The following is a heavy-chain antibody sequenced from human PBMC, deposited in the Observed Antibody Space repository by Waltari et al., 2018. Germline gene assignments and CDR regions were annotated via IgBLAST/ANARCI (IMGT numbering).Heavy chain of an antibody. V-gene: IGHV4-4*07. J-gene: IGHJ4*02. CDR2: IYTGGST. CDR3: AREGGYADY. Sequence: QVQLQESGPGLVKPSETLSLICTVSGNSISSYYWSWIRQPAGRGLEWIGRIYTGGSTNYNPSLKNRVTMSIDTSKNQCSLKLTSVTAADTAVYYCAREGGYADYWGQGTRVTVSS. D-gene: IGHD5-12*01. CDR1: GNSISSYY.